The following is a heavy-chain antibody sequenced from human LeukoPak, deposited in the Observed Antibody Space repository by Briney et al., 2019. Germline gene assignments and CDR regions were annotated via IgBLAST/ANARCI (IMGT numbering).Heavy chain of an antibody. J-gene: IGHJ5*02. CDR2: INHSGST. Sequence: SETLSLTCAVYGGSFSGYYWSWIRQPPGKGLEWIGEINHSGSTNYNPSLKSRVTISVDTSKNQFSLKLSSVTAADTAVYYCASDKYYYDSSGYYSAWFDPWGQGTLVTVSS. D-gene: IGHD3-22*01. V-gene: IGHV4-34*01. CDR1: GGSFSGYY. CDR3: ASDKYYYDSSGYYSAWFDP.